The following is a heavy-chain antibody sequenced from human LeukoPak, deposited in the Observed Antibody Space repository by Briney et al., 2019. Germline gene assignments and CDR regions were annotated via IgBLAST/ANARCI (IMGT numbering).Heavy chain of an antibody. CDR1: GGSFSGYY. Sequence: PSETLSLTCAVYGGSFSGYYWSWIRQPPGKGLEWIGEINHSGSTNYNPSLKSRVIISVDTSKNQFSLKLSSVTAADTAVYYCARGGYSGSYYGVYDYWGQGTLVTVSS. CDR3: ARGGYSGSYYGVYDY. CDR2: INHSGST. D-gene: IGHD1-26*01. J-gene: IGHJ4*02. V-gene: IGHV4-34*01.